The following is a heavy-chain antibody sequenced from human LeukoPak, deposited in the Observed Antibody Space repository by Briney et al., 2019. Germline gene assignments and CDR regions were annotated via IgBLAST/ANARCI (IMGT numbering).Heavy chain of an antibody. CDR2: IIPIFGTA. J-gene: IGHJ4*02. Sequence: ASVKVSCKASGGTFSSYAISWVRQAPGQGLEWMGGIIPIFGTANYAQKFQGRVTITTDESTSTAYMEMSSLRSEDTAVYYCASNAAGGDWTLDYRGKGTLVTVSS. CDR3: ASNAAGGDWTLDY. CDR1: GGTFSSYA. V-gene: IGHV1-69*05. D-gene: IGHD2-21*02.